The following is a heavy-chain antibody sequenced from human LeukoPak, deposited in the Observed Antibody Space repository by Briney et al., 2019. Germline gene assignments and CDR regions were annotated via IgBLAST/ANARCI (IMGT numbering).Heavy chain of an antibody. Sequence: GGSLRLSCAASGFTFSSYGMHWVRQAPGKGLEWVAVISYDGSNKYYADSVKGRFTISRDNSKNTLYLQMNSLRAEDTAVYYCAKDCSSTSCYIEDDAFDIWGQGTMVTVSS. CDR1: GFTFSSYG. J-gene: IGHJ3*02. CDR3: AKDCSSTSCYIEDDAFDI. CDR2: ISYDGSNK. D-gene: IGHD2-2*02. V-gene: IGHV3-30*18.